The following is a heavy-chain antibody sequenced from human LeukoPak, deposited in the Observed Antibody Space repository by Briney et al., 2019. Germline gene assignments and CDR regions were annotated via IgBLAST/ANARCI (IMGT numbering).Heavy chain of an antibody. Sequence: SETLSLTCNVSGGTIRSYYWSWIRQTPGKELEWIGYIYYTGSTNYNPSLNSRVTMSVDTSKNQFSLKLSSVTAADTAVYYCARKGKSSVPPYLGYWGQGNLVTVSS. CDR1: GGTIRSYY. V-gene: IGHV4-59*08. CDR2: IYYTGST. CDR3: ARKGKSSVPPYLGY. J-gene: IGHJ4*02. D-gene: IGHD6-25*01.